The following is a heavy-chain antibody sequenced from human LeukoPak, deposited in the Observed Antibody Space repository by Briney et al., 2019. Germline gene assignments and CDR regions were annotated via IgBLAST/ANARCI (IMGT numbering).Heavy chain of an antibody. J-gene: IGHJ5*02. CDR3: ARGVLPKGFDP. Sequence: RTPSLTCALSLDSLSINIAASGWVRQSPSRGLEWLGRAYYRFKWSNENPVSVNSRITINPDTSKNQFSLQLNSVTPEDTAVYYCARGVLPKGFDPWGQGTLVTVSS. V-gene: IGHV6-1*01. D-gene: IGHD3-10*01. CDR1: LDSLSINIAA. CDR2: AYYRFKWSN.